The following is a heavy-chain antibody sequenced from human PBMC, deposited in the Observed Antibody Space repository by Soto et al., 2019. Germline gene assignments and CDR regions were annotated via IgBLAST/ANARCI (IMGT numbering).Heavy chain of an antibody. J-gene: IGHJ4*02. CDR2: IYWDDDK. D-gene: IGHD2-15*01. CDR3: AHRNVEVVAESTNTFDY. V-gene: IGHV2-5*02. Sequence: QITLKESGPTLVKPTQTLTLTCTFSGFSLSTGGVGVGWIRQPPGKALEWLALIYWDDDKRYTPSLQNRLTITKSSNDPVVRTMTNMDPVDTATYYCAHRNVEVVAESTNTFDYWGQGTGVTVSS. CDR1: GFSLSTGGVG.